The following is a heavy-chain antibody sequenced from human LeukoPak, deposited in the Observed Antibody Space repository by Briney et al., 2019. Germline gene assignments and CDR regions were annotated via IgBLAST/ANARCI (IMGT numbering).Heavy chain of an antibody. CDR3: ARARYCYTTSCPLDY. CDR2: INPNSGGT. Sequence: ASVKVSCKASGYIFTDYYIHWVRQAPGQGHEWMGRINPNSGGTNFAQKFQARVTMTSDTSISTAYMEVSGLESDDTAVHYCARARYCYTTSCPLDYWGQGTLVTVSS. V-gene: IGHV1-2*06. CDR1: GYIFTDYY. J-gene: IGHJ4*02. D-gene: IGHD2-2*01.